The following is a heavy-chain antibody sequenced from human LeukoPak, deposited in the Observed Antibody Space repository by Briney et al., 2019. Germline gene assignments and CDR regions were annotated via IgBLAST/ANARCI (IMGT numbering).Heavy chain of an antibody. CDR2: INHSGST. V-gene: IGHV4-4*02. J-gene: IGHJ4*02. CDR3: ARPSPITMVRRVIRY. CDR1: GGSISSSNW. Sequence: SETLSLTCAVSGGSISSSNWWSWVRQPPGKGLEWIGEINHSGSTNYNPSLKSRVTISVDTSKNQFSLKLSSVTAADTAVYYCARPSPITMVRRVIRYWGQGTLVTVSS. D-gene: IGHD3-10*01.